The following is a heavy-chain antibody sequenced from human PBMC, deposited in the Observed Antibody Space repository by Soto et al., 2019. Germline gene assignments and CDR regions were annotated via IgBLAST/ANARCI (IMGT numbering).Heavy chain of an antibody. V-gene: IGHV4-31*03. Sequence: QVQLQESGPGLVKPSQTLSLTCTVSGDSITSGVHYWSWIRQRPGKGLEWIGYIFYSAISYYNPYIACCRALSVHRCRIRLPLALSSVTAAYTSVSYCLRDRVILTFGAGSGEWRIDSWGQGTLVPVSS. D-gene: IGHD3-16*01. CDR3: LRDRVILTFGAGSGEWRIDS. CDR1: GDSITSGVHY. J-gene: IGHJ4*02. CDR2: IFYSAIS.